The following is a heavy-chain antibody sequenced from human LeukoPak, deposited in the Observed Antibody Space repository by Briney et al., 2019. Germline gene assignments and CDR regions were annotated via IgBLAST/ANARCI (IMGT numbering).Heavy chain of an antibody. CDR2: MNPNSGNT. V-gene: IGHV1-8*01. Sequence: ASVKVSYKGSGYTFTNYDINWVRQATGQGLEWMGWMNPNSGNTGYAQKFQGRVTMTSNTPIGTAYMELSSLRSEDTAVYYCARGDTYCSSNSCYYFDYWSQGTLVNV. D-gene: IGHD2-2*01. CDR1: GYTFTNYD. CDR3: ARGDTYCSSNSCYYFDY. J-gene: IGHJ4*02.